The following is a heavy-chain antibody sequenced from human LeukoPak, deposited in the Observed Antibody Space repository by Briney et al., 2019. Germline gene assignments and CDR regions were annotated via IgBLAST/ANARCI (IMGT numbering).Heavy chain of an antibody. D-gene: IGHD6-13*01. CDR1: GFTFSSYE. CDR2: ISSSGSTI. Sequence: GGSLRLSCAASGFTFSSYEMNWVRQAPGKGLEWVSYISSSGSTIYYADSVKGRFTISRDNAKNSLYLQMNSLRAEDTAVYYCASSLVGYSSSWYSRSAFDIWGQGTMVTVSS. J-gene: IGHJ3*02. CDR3: ASSLVGYSSSWYSRSAFDI. V-gene: IGHV3-48*03.